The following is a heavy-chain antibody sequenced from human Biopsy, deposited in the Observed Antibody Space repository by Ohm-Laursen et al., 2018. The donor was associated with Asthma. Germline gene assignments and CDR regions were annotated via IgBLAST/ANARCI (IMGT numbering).Heavy chain of an antibody. V-gene: IGHV1-69*13. J-gene: IGHJ4*02. CDR1: GGTFNTYV. D-gene: IGHD2-2*01. CDR3: ARKAGSCISRTCYSLDF. Sequence: ASVKVSCKSLGGTFNTYVIGWVRQAPGQGLEWMGGINSVFGTTTYPQKFQDRVTITADDSTSTAYMELSSLRSEDTAVYYCARKAGSCISRTCYSLDFWGQGALVTVSS. CDR2: INSVFGTT.